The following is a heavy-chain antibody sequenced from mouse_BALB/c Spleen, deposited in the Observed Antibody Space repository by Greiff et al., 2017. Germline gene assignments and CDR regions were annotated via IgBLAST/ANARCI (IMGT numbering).Heavy chain of an antibody. J-gene: IGHJ1*01. V-gene: IGHV1-7*01. D-gene: IGHD1-1*02. CDR3: ARGDYGALYWYFDV. CDR2: INPSTGYT. Sequence: QVQLQQSGAELAKPGASVKMSCKASGYTFTSYWMHWVKQRPGQGLEWIGYINPSTGYTEYNQKFKDKATLTADKSSSTAYMQLSSLTSEDSAVYYCARGDYGALYWYFDVWGAGTTVTVSS. CDR1: GYTFTSYW.